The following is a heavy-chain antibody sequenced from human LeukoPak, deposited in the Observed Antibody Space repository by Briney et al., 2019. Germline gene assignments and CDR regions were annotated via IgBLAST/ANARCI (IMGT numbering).Heavy chain of an antibody. J-gene: IGHJ6*03. Sequence: GGSLRLSCAASGFTFSSYGMHWVRQAPGKGLEWVAFIRYDGSNKCYADSVKGRFTISRDNSKNTLYLQMNSLRAEDTAVYYCAKERTLYYYYMDVWGKGTTVTVSS. CDR1: GFTFSSYG. V-gene: IGHV3-30*02. D-gene: IGHD2-2*01. CDR2: IRYDGSNK. CDR3: AKERTLYYYYMDV.